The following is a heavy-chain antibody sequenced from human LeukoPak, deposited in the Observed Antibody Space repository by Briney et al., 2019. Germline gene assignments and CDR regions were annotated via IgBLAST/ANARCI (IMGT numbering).Heavy chain of an antibody. CDR1: GYTFTSYY. CDR2: INPSGGST. CDR3: ARGAEDYYDSSGYIFDY. D-gene: IGHD3-22*01. J-gene: IGHJ4*02. Sequence: ASVKVSCKASGYTFTSYYMHWVRQAPGQGLEWMGLINPSGGSTSYAQKFQGRVTMTRDTSTSTVYMELSSLRSEDTAVYYCARGAEDYYDSSGYIFDYWGQGTLVTVSS. V-gene: IGHV1-46*01.